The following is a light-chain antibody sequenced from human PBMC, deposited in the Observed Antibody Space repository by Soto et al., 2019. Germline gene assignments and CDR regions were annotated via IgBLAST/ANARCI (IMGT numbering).Light chain of an antibody. CDR2: DAS. J-gene: IGKJ4*01. CDR3: QQRSNWPPLT. V-gene: IGKV3-11*02. CDR1: QSVGSY. Sequence: EIVVTQSPATLSLSPGERATLSCRTSQSVGSYLAWYQKKPGQAPRLLIYDASNRATGIPARFSGSGSGRDFTLTISSLEPEDFAVYYCQQRSNWPPLTFGGGTKEEIK.